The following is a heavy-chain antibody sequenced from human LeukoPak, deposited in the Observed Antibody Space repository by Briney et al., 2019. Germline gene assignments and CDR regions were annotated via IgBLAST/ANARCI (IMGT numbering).Heavy chain of an antibody. D-gene: IGHD2-21*01. CDR3: ARGGRFPCDY. Sequence: SETLSLTCTVSGGSISSYYWSWVRQPPGKGLEWIGYIYYSGSTNYNPSLKSRVTISVDTSKNQFSLKLSPVTAADTAVYYCARGGRFPCDYWGQGTLVTVSS. CDR1: GGSISSYY. J-gene: IGHJ4*02. V-gene: IGHV4-59*01. CDR2: IYYSGST.